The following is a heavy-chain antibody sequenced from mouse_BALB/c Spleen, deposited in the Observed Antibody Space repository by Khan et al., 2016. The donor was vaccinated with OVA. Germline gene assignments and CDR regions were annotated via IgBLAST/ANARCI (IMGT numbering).Heavy chain of an antibody. CDR3: ARSGYFAVFAY. J-gene: IGHJ3*01. CDR1: GFNIKDYY. V-gene: IGHV14-1*02. CDR2: IDPENGET. Sequence: VQLQQSGAELVRPGALVKLSCKASGFNIKDYYLHWVKQRPEQGLEWIGWIDPENGETVYDPKFQDKASITADTSSNTAYLQFSSLTSDDTAVDYCARSGYFAVFAYWGQGTLVTVSA.